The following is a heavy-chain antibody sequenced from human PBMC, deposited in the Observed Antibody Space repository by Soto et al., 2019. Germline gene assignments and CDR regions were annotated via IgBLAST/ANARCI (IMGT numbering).Heavy chain of an antibody. J-gene: IGHJ6*02. Sequence: SVKVSCKTSGDNSKKNVFTWVRQAPGQGLEWMGGIIPALGKIHYMQKFQGRVTITVDETTRTVYMEVRNLTSEDTAIYYCARGPFRPTAMDVWGQGTSVTVSS. D-gene: IGHD3-10*01. CDR1: GDNSKKNV. V-gene: IGHV1-69*10. CDR2: IIPALGKI. CDR3: ARGPFRPTAMDV.